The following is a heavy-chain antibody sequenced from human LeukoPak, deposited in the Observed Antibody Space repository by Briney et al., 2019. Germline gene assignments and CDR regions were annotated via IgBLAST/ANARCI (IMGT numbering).Heavy chain of an antibody. CDR1: GFTFSSHW. Sequence: GGSLRLSCAVSGFTFSSHWMSWARQAPGKGLEWVANIKQDGSEKKYVDSVRGRFSISRDNAKNSLYLQMNSVRAEDTAVYYCARDLGWYRVDYWGQGTLVTVSS. V-gene: IGHV3-7*01. CDR2: IKQDGSEK. J-gene: IGHJ4*02. D-gene: IGHD6-19*01. CDR3: ARDLGWYRVDY.